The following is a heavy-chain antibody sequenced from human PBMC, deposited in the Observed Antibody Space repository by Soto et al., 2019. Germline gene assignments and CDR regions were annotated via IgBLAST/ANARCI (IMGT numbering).Heavy chain of an antibody. J-gene: IGHJ6*02. CDR2: SNHSGST. Sequence: QVQLQQWGAGLLKPSETLSLTCAVYGGSCSGYYWTWSRQPPGKGLEWIGESNHSGSTNNNPPLKSRLTVPVDTFKKKFSLRLTSVTAADTAVYYCARAYGSGSYSEDYYYGMDVWGQGTRVTVSS. CDR3: ARAYGSGSYSEDYYYGMDV. D-gene: IGHD3-10*01. V-gene: IGHV4-34*01. CDR1: GGSCSGYY.